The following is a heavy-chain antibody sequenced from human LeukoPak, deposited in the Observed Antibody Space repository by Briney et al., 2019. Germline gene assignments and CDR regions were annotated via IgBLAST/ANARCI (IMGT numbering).Heavy chain of an antibody. D-gene: IGHD3-9*01. J-gene: IGHJ4*02. CDR2: IIPIFGTA. CDR1: GGTFSSYA. Sequence: SVKVSCKASGGTFSSYAISWVRQAPGQGLEWMGGIIPIFGTANYAQMFQGRVTITADKSTSTAYMELSSLRSEDTAVYYCARDYYDILTGYFSFDYWGQGTLVTVSS. CDR3: ARDYYDILTGYFSFDY. V-gene: IGHV1-69*06.